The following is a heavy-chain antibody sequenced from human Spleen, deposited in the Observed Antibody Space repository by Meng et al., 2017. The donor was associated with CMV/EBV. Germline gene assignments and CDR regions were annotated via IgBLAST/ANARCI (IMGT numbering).Heavy chain of an antibody. CDR1: GFTFTGYY. D-gene: IGHD2-21*01. V-gene: IGHV3-11*01. Sequence: GESLKISCAASGFTFTGYYMSWIRQAPGKGLEWVSSINVSGGSIYYADSLKGRVTISRDNAKNSVYLQMNSLRAEDTAAYYCARTRGFLFDHWGQGALVTVSS. CDR2: INVSGGSI. CDR3: ARTRGFLFDH. J-gene: IGHJ4*02.